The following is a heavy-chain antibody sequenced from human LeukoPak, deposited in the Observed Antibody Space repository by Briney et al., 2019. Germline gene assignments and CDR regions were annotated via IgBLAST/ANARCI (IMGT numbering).Heavy chain of an antibody. D-gene: IGHD6-19*01. CDR3: AKSRLQQWLSPVDY. Sequence: GGSLRLSCAASGFTFSTCSMNWVRQAPGKGLEWASAISGSGGSTYYADSVKGRFTISRDNSKNTLYLQMNSLRAEDTAVYYCAKSRLQQWLSPVDYWGQGTLVTVSS. CDR2: ISGSGGST. CDR1: GFTFSTCS. V-gene: IGHV3-23*01. J-gene: IGHJ4*02.